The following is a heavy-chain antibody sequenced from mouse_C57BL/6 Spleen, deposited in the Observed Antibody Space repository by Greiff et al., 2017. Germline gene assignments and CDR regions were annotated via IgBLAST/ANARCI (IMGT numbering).Heavy chain of an antibody. D-gene: IGHD4-1*01. J-gene: IGHJ2*01. CDR1: GFSLTSYG. CDR2: IWRGGST. Sequence: VQLQQSGPGLVQPSQSLSITCTVSGFSLTSYGVHWVRQSPGKGLEWLGVIWRGGSTDYNAAFMSRLSITKDNSKSQVFFKMNSLQADDTAIYYCAKGQELGRGYYFDYWGQGTTLTVSS. CDR3: AKGQELGRGYYFDY. V-gene: IGHV2-5*01.